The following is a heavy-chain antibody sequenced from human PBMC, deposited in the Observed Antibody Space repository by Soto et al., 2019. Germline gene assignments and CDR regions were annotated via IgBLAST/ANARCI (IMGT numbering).Heavy chain of an antibody. D-gene: IGHD3-10*01. CDR3: ASRYGSGYRAFDY. J-gene: IGHJ4*02. V-gene: IGHV1-69*02. CDR2: INPILSMS. CDR1: GDTFTFYS. Sequence: QVQLVQSGAEVKKPGSSVRVSCKASGDTFTFYSINWVRQAPGLGIEWMGRINPILSMSNYAQRFQGRVTMSADKSTSTAYMELSSLRSEDTAMYYCASRYGSGYRAFDYWGQGALVTVSS.